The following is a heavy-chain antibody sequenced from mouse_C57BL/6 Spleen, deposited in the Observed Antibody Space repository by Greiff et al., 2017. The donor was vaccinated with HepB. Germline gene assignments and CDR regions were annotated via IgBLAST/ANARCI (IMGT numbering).Heavy chain of an antibody. D-gene: IGHD2-4*01. CDR1: GYTFTDYN. V-gene: IGHV1-18*01. Sequence: EVQLQQSGPELVKPGASVKIPCKASGYTFTDYNMDWVKQSHGKSLEWIGDINPNNGGTIYNQKFKGKSTLTVDKSSSTAYMELRSLTSEDTAVYYCARYTMIKRYFDYWGQGTTLTVSS. CDR2: INPNNGGT. J-gene: IGHJ2*01. CDR3: ARYTMIKRYFDY.